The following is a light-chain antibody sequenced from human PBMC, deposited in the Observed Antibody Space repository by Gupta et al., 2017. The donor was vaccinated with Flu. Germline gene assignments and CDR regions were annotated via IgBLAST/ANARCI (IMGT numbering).Light chain of an antibody. J-gene: IGKJ4*01. CDR2: DAS. CDR1: QSISFN. CDR3: QQENNWPIT. Sequence: EIVMTQSPATLSVSPGERATLSCRASQSISFNLAWYQQKPGQAPRLVIYDASTRATGVPARFSGSGSGTEFTLSISSLQSEDFAVYYCQQENNWPITFGGGTKVEIK. V-gene: IGKV3-15*01.